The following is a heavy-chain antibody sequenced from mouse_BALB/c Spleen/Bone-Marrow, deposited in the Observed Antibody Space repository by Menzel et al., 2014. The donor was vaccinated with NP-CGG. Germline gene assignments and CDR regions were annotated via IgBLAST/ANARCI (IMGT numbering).Heavy chain of an antibody. J-gene: IGHJ2*01. Sequence: VQLQQSGAELVKLGASVKLSCKASGYTFTSYWMHWVKQRPGQGLEWIGEINPSNGRTNYNEKFKSKATLTVDKSSSTACMQHSSLTSEDSAVYYCARRTTTVVATDYWGQGTTLTVSS. D-gene: IGHD1-1*01. CDR3: ARRTTTVVATDY. CDR1: GYTFTSYW. V-gene: IGHV1S81*02. CDR2: INPSNGRT.